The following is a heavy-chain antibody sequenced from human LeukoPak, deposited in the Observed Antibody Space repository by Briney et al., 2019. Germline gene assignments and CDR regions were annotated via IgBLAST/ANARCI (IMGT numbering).Heavy chain of an antibody. D-gene: IGHD2-2*01. CDR1: GFTFSSYA. CDR2: ISGSGGST. Sequence: GSLRLSXAASGFTFSSYAMSWVRQAPGKGLEWVSAISGSGGSTYYADSVKGRFTISRDNSKNTLYLQMNSLRAEDTAVYYCAKGSRGSTSCYVDYWGQGTLVTVSS. V-gene: IGHV3-23*01. CDR3: AKGSRGSTSCYVDY. J-gene: IGHJ4*02.